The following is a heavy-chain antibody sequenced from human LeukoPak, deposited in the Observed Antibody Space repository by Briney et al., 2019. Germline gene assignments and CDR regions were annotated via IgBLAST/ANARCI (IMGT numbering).Heavy chain of an antibody. V-gene: IGHV3-11*04. J-gene: IGHJ4*02. CDR3: ARVEAAQNPDDY. Sequence: PGGSLRLSCAASGFTFSDYYMSWIRQAPGQGLEWVSYISSSGSTIYYADSVKGRFTISRDNAKNSLYLQMNSLRAEDTAVYYCARVEAAQNPDDYWGQGTLVTVPS. CDR1: GFTFSDYY. D-gene: IGHD6-13*01. CDR2: ISSSGSTI.